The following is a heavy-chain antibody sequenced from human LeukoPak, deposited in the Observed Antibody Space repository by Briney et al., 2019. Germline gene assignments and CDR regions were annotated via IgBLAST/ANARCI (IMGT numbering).Heavy chain of an antibody. Sequence: SQTLSLTCAISGDSVSSNSAAWNWMRQSPSRGLEWLGRTYYRSKWYNDYAVSVKSRITINPDTSKNQFSLQLNSVTPEDTAVYYCARGFRVVDDAFDIWGQGTMVTVSS. CDR3: ARGFRVVDDAFDI. CDR2: TYYRSKWYN. V-gene: IGHV6-1*01. D-gene: IGHD3-22*01. CDR1: GDSVSSNSAA. J-gene: IGHJ3*02.